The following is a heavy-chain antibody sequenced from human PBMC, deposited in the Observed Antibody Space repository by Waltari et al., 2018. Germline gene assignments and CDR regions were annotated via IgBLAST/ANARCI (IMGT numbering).Heavy chain of an antibody. J-gene: IGHJ4*02. CDR3: AREGYSYGPGYFDY. V-gene: IGHV3-21*01. Sequence: EVQLVESGGGLVKPGGSLRLSCAASGFTFSSYSMNWVRQAPGKGLEWVSSISSSSSYIYYADSVKGRFTISRDNAKNSLYLQMNSLRAEDTAVYYCAREGYSYGPGYFDYWGQGTLVTVSS. D-gene: IGHD5-18*01. CDR1: GFTFSSYS. CDR2: ISSSSSYI.